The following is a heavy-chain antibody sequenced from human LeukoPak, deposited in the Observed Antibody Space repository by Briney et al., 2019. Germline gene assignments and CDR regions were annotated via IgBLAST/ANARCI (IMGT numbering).Heavy chain of an antibody. CDR2: IWYDGSNK. J-gene: IGHJ4*02. D-gene: IGHD5-18*01. CDR1: GFTFSNYG. Sequence: GRSLRLSCAASGFTFSNYGMHWVRQAPGKGLEWVAVIWYDGSNKYYGDSVKGRFTISRDNSKNTLYLQMNSLRAEDTAVYYCARWGPRPGYSYGYWYFDYWGQGTLVTVSS. V-gene: IGHV3-33*01. CDR3: ARWGPRPGYSYGYWYFDY.